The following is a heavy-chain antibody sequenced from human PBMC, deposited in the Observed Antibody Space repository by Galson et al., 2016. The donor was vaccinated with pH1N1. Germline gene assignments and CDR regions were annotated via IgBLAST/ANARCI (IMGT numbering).Heavy chain of an antibody. V-gene: IGHV4-61*09. J-gene: IGHJ4*02. CDR2: IYTSGST. CDR3: ARLLYGDYTNYFDY. CDR1: GVSISSATYY. D-gene: IGHD4-17*01. Sequence: LSLTCTVSGVSISSATYYWSWIRQPAGKGLEWIGYIYTSGSTNYNPSLKSRVTMSVDTSKNQFSLNLRSATAADTAVYYCARLLYGDYTNYFDYWGQGTLVTVSS.